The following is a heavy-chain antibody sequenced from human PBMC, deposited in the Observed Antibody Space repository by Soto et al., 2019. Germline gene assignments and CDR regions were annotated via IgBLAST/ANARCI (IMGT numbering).Heavy chain of an antibody. CDR2: ISWNSGSI. V-gene: IGHV3-9*01. CDR3: AKDNSRYCSGGSCYFYHMDV. J-gene: IGHJ6*03. Sequence: EVQLVESGGGLVQPGRSLRLSCAASGFTFDDYAMHWVRQAPGKGLEWVSGISWNSGSIGYADSVKGRFTISRDNAKNSLYRQMNSLRAEDTALYYCAKDNSRYCSGGSCYFYHMDVWGKGTTVTVSS. D-gene: IGHD2-15*01. CDR1: GFTFDDYA.